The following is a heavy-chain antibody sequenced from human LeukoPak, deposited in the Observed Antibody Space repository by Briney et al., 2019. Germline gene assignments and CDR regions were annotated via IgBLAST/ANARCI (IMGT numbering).Heavy chain of an antibody. CDR3: ARWRATVVTPNAFDI. CDR1: GFTFSSYW. V-gene: IGHV3-7*01. D-gene: IGHD4-23*01. Sequence: GGSLRLSCAASGFTFSSYWMSWVRQAPGKGLEWVANIKQDGSEKYYVDSVKGRFTISRDNAKNSLYLQMNSLRAEDTAVYYCARWRATVVTPNAFDIWGQGTMVTVSS. CDR2: IKQDGSEK. J-gene: IGHJ3*02.